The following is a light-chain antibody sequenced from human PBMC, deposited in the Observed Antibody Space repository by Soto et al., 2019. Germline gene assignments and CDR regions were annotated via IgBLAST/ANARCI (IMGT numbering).Light chain of an antibody. CDR1: QSVRSY. CDR2: DAS. J-gene: IGKJ5*01. CDR3: QQRTNWPTST. V-gene: IGKV3-11*01. Sequence: EIVLTQSPATLSLSPGERATLSCRASQSVRSYLAWYQQKPGQAPRLLIHDASSRATGIPARFSGSGSGTDFTLTISSLETEDFAVYYCQQRTNWPTSTFGHLTRLEIK.